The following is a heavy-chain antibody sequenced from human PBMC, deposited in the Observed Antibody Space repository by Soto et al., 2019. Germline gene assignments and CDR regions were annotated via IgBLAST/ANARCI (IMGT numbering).Heavy chain of an antibody. V-gene: IGHV4-61*01. CDR3: ARDDGGNSDY. Sequence: QVQLQESGPGLVKPSETLSLTCSVSGGSVSSGCHYWSWIRQPPGKGLEWFGYIYYFGSTNYNPSLKSRVTISVDTSKNQFSLKLSSVTAADTAVYYCARDDGGNSDYWGQGTLVTVSS. J-gene: IGHJ4*02. CDR2: IYYFGST. CDR1: GGSVSSGCHY. D-gene: IGHD2-15*01.